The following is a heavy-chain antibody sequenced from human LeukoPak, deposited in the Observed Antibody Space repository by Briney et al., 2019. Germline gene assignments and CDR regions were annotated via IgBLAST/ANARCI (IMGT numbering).Heavy chain of an antibody. J-gene: IGHJ4*02. CDR2: IKSKTDGRTT. Sequence: GGSLRLSGAASGFTFSNTRMSGVGKAPGKGLNCLGRIKSKTDGRTTDYAAAVKGRFTISRDDLSNSLYQLMNTLKTEDTAVYYCITEACSRSSCYGEFDYWGQGTLVTVSS. D-gene: IGHD2-2*01. CDR3: ITEACSRSSCYGEFDY. CDR1: GFTFSNTR. V-gene: IGHV3-15*01.